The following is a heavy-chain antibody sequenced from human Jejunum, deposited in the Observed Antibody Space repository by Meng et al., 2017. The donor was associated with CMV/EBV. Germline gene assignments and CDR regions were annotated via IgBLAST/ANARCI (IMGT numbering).Heavy chain of an antibody. CDR2: IYSGDSST. CDR1: GFTFSDYT. CDR3: AKDKYGRSTLADY. Sequence: ASGFTFSDYTMKWVHQAPGKGLKFVSVIYSGDSSTYYADSVRGRFTISRDDSKNTLYLQMNSLRAEDTAVYYCAKDKYGRSTLADYWGQGTLVTVSS. V-gene: IGHV3-23*03. J-gene: IGHJ4*02. D-gene: IGHD6-6*01.